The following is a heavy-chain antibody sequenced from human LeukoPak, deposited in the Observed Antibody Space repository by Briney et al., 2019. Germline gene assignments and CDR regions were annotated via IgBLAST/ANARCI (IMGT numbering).Heavy chain of an antibody. CDR1: GLTFSSYA. J-gene: IGHJ4*02. V-gene: IGHV3-30*14. CDR2: ISYDGSNK. Sequence: GRSLRLSCAASGLTFSSYAMHWVRQAPGKGLEWVAVISYDGSNKYYADSVKGRFTISRDNSKNKVYLQMNSLRAEDTAVYYCARLATRYQLPEDFDYWGQGTLVTVSS. D-gene: IGHD2-2*01. CDR3: ARLATRYQLPEDFDY.